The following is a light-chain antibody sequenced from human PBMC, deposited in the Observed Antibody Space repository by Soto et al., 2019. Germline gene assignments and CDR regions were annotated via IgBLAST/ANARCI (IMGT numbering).Light chain of an antibody. CDR3: SSYRSMSTLV. J-gene: IGLJ2*01. CDR2: DVS. CDR1: SSDVGAYNY. V-gene: IGLV2-14*01. Sequence: QSALTQPASVSGSPGQPITISCTGTSSDVGAYNYVSWYQQHPGKAPQLMIYDVSNRPSGVSNRFSGSKSGNTASLTISGLQAEDEADYYCSSYRSMSTLVFGGGTQLTVL.